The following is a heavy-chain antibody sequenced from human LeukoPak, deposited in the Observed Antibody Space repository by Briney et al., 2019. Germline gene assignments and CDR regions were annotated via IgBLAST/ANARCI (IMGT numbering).Heavy chain of an antibody. CDR2: ISGSGGST. V-gene: IGHV3-23*01. Sequence: PGGSLRLSCAASGFTFSSYAMSWVRQAPGKGLEWVSAISGSGGSTYYADSVKGRFTISRDNSKNTMYLQMNSLRAEDTAVYYCAKSPVATSTYREYSDCWGQGTRVTVSS. CDR1: GFTFSSYA. CDR3: AKSPVATSTYREYSDC. J-gene: IGHJ4*02. D-gene: IGHD3-16*02.